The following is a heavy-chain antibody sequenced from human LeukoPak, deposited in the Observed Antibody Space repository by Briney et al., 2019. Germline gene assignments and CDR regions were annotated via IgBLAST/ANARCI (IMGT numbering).Heavy chain of an antibody. Sequence: PGRSLRLSCAASGFTFSSYGMHWVRQAPGKGLEWVAVIWYDGSNKYYADSVKGRFTISRDNSKNTLYLQMNSLRAEDTAVYYCARRLYYMDVWGKGTTVTVSS. CDR2: IWYDGSNK. CDR3: ARRLYYMDV. CDR1: GFTFSSYG. J-gene: IGHJ6*03. V-gene: IGHV3-33*01.